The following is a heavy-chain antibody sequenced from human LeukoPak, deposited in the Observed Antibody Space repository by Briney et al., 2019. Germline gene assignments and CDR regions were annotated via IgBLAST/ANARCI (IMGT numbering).Heavy chain of an antibody. CDR3: ATAPPLYYYGSGSYRGFDI. CDR1: GYTLTVLS. Sequence: GASVKVSCKVSGYTLTVLSMHWVRQAPGKGLEWMGGFDPVDGETIYAQTFQGRVTMTEDTSTDTAYMGLSSLRSEDTAVYYCATAPPLYYYGSGSYRGFDIWGQGTMVTVSS. J-gene: IGHJ3*02. CDR2: FDPVDGET. V-gene: IGHV1-24*01. D-gene: IGHD3-10*01.